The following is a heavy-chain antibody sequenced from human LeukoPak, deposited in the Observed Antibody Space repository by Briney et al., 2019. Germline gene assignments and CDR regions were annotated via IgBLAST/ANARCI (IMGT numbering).Heavy chain of an antibody. D-gene: IGHD2-2*01. J-gene: IGHJ5*02. V-gene: IGHV4-59*08. CDR2: IYYSGGT. CDR1: GGSISNYY. CDR3: ARYALNWFDP. Sequence: SETLSLTCTVSGGSISNYYRSWIRQSPGKGLEWIGYIYYSGGTNHNPSFKSRVTISVDMSKNQFSLKLSSVTAADTAMYYCARYALNWFDPWGQGTLVTVSS.